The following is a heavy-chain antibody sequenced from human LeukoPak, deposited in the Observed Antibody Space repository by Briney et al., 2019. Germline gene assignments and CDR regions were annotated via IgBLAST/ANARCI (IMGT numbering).Heavy chain of an antibody. CDR2: ISSSSSTI. CDR1: GFTFSSYS. V-gene: IGHV3-48*01. Sequence: GGSLRLSCAASGFTFSSYSMNWVRQAPGKGLEWVSYISSSSSTISYADSVKGRFAISRDNAKNSLYLQMNSLRAEDTAVYYCVRDLDSVAFFWGQGTLVTVSS. CDR3: VRDLDSVAFF. D-gene: IGHD1-1*01. J-gene: IGHJ4*02.